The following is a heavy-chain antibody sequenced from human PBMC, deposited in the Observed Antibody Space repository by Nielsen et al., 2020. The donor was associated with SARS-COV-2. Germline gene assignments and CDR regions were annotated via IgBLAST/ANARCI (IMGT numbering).Heavy chain of an antibody. Sequence: GESLKISCAASGFTFSSYGMHWVRQAPGKGLEWVAVISYDGSNKYYADSVKGRFTISRDNSKNTLYLQMNSLRAEDTAVYYCARGHLGGYSYGYYYYGMDVWGQGTTVTVSS. J-gene: IGHJ6*02. V-gene: IGHV3-30*03. D-gene: IGHD5-18*01. CDR2: ISYDGSNK. CDR3: ARGHLGGYSYGYYYYGMDV. CDR1: GFTFSSYG.